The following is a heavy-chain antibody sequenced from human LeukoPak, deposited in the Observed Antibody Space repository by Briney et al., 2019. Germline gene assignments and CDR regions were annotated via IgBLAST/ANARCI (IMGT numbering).Heavy chain of an antibody. CDR2: INHSGST. CDR1: GGSFSGYY. J-gene: IGHJ4*02. V-gene: IGHV4-34*01. Sequence: PSETLSLTCAVYGGSFSGYYWSWIRQPPGKGLEWIGEINHSGSTNYNPSLKSRVTISVDTSKNQFSLKLSSVTAADTAVYYCARGLFHSYYYGSGSYSKGFDYWGQGTLVTVSS. CDR3: ARGLFHSYYYGSGSYSKGFDY. D-gene: IGHD3-10*01.